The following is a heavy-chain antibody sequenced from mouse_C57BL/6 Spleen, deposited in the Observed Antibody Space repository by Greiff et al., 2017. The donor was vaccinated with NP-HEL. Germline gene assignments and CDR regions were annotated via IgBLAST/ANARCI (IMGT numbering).Heavy chain of an antibody. CDR1: GYAFSSYW. CDR2: IYPGDGDT. Sequence: QVQLQQSGAELVKPGASVKISCKASGYAFSSYWMNWVKQRPGKGLEWIGQIYPGDGDTNYNGKFKGKATLTADKSSSTAYMQLSSLTSEDSAVYFGARGEAYYSNYAFDYWGQGTTLTVSS. J-gene: IGHJ2*01. CDR3: ARGEAYYSNYAFDY. D-gene: IGHD2-5*01. V-gene: IGHV1-80*01.